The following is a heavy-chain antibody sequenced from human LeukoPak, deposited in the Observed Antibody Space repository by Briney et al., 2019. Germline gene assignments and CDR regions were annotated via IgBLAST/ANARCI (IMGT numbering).Heavy chain of an antibody. CDR2: IFYSGNT. J-gene: IGHJ4*02. D-gene: IGHD3-10*01. CDR1: GGSISSNTYY. CDR3: ARERFIRGVMTFDY. V-gene: IGHV4-39*07. Sequence: SETLSLTCTVSGGSISSNTYYWGWIRQPPGKGLEWIGSIFYSGNTYYIPSLKSRVTISVDTSKNQLSLKLSSVTAADTAVYYCARERFIRGVMTFDYWGQGTLVTVSS.